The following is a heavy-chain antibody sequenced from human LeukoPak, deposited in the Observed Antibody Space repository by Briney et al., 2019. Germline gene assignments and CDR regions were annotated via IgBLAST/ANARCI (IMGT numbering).Heavy chain of an antibody. V-gene: IGHV3-30*04. J-gene: IGHJ4*02. Sequence: GGSLRLSCAASGFTFSSYAMHWVRQAPDKGLEWVAVISYDGSNKYYADSVKGRFTISRDNSKNTLYLQMNSLRAEDTAVYYCARDGPYDSSGWYMRYYVDYWGQGTLVTVSS. D-gene: IGHD6-19*01. CDR1: GFTFSSYA. CDR2: ISYDGSNK. CDR3: ARDGPYDSSGWYMRYYVDY.